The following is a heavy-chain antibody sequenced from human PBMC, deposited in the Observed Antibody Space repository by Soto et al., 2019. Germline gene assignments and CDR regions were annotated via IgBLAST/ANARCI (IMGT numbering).Heavy chain of an antibody. Sequence: TSETLSLTCTVSGGSISSGGYAWNWIRQAPGKGLEWIGYIYHSGYTLYNPSLKGRVTVSVDKSKNRFSLNLTSVTAADTAVYYCARDQLEGNWFDPWGQGSLVTVSS. CDR2: IYHSGYT. CDR3: ARDQLEGNWFDP. D-gene: IGHD1-1*01. V-gene: IGHV4-30-2*01. CDR1: GGSISSGGYA. J-gene: IGHJ5*02.